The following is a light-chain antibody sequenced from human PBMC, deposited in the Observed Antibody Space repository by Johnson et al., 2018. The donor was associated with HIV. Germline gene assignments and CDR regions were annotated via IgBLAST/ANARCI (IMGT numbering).Light chain of an antibody. J-gene: IGLJ1*01. CDR3: GTWDSSLSAGRYV. V-gene: IGLV1-51*02. Sequence: QSVLTQPASVSAASGQKVNISCSGSSSNIGNNYVSWYQQLPGTAPKLLIYENDKRPSGIPDRFSGSKSGTSATLGITGLQTGDEADYYCGTWDSSLSAGRYVFGTGTKVTVL. CDR2: END. CDR1: SSNIGNNY.